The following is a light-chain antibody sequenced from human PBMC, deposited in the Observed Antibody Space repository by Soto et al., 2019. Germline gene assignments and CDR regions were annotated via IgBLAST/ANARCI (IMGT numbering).Light chain of an antibody. CDR3: QQNDNWPIT. J-gene: IGKJ5*01. CDR2: GAP. Sequence: EVGLPQSPVTLSLSPGERATLSCRASQSVSSSYLAWYQQKPGQAPSRLLYGAPSRATGTPDRFGGGGSGTESPPTTTSLQSKVFAVYYGQQNDNWPITFGQGTRLEVK. V-gene: IGKV3-20*01. CDR1: QSVSSSY.